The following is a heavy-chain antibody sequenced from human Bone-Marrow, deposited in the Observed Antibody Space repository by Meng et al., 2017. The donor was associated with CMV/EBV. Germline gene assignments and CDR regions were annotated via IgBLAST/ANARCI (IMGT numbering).Heavy chain of an antibody. CDR3: ASGRVVTAADVGYYYYGMDV. CDR1: GGSFSGYY. J-gene: IGHJ6*02. D-gene: IGHD2-2*01. Sequence: SETLSLTCAVHGGSFSGYYWSWIRQPPGKGLEWIGEINHSGSTNYNPSLKSRVTISVDTSKNHYSQKLSSVTAADTGVYYCASGRVVTAADVGYYYYGMDVWGQGTTVTVSS. V-gene: IGHV4-34*01. CDR2: INHSGST.